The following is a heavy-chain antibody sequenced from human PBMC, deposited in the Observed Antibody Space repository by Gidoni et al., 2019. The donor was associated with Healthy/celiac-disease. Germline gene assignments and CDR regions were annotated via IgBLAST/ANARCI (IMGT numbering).Heavy chain of an antibody. J-gene: IGHJ6*02. CDR1: GGTFSSYA. V-gene: IGHV1-69*01. D-gene: IGHD2-21*02. CDR2: IIPIFGTA. CDR3: ARVWGDWTSWLYYGMDV. Sequence: VQLVQSGAEVKKPGSSVKVSCKASGGTFSSYAISWVRQAPGQGLEWMGGIIPIFGTANYAQKFQGRVTITADESTSTAYMELSSLRSEDTAVYYCARVWGDWTSWLYYGMDVWGQGTTVTVSS.